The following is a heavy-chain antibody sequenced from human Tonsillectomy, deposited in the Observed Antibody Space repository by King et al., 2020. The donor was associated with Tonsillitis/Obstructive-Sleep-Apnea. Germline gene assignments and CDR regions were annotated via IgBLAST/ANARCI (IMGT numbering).Heavy chain of an antibody. CDR2: IDPSDSYT. D-gene: IGHD6-6*01. J-gene: IGHJ6*02. CDR1: GYSFTSYW. Sequence: VQLVESGAEVKKPGESLRISCKGSGYSFTSYWISWVRQMPGKGLEWMGRIDPSDSYTNYSPSFQGHVTISADKSISPAYLQWSSLKASDTAMYYCARRIAARRGDYYYGMDVWGQGTTVTVSS. CDR3: ARRIAARRGDYYYGMDV. V-gene: IGHV5-10-1*03.